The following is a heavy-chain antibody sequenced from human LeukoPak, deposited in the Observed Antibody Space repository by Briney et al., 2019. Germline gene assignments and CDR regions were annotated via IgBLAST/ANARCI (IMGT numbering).Heavy chain of an antibody. CDR3: AKSITMIVVVPPYYFDY. J-gene: IGHJ4*02. D-gene: IGHD3-22*01. V-gene: IGHV3-23*01. CDR2: ISGSGGST. Sequence: GGSLTLSCAASGFTFSSYAMSWVREAPGKGLEWVSAISGSGGSTYYADSVKGRFTISRDNSKNTLYLQMNSLRAEDTAVYYCAKSITMIVVVPPYYFDYWGQGTLVTVSS. CDR1: GFTFSSYA.